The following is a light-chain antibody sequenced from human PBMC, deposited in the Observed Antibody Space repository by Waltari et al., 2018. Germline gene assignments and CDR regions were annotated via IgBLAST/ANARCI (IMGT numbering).Light chain of an antibody. V-gene: IGKV1-39*01. J-gene: IGKJ1*01. CDR1: ESSNIF. CDR2: GAS. Sequence: DIQMTQSPSSVSASVGDRVTVTCRASESSNIFLNWYQQRPGKAPKLLIFGASTLQTGVPFRFSASGSGTDFTLTISSLQPEDVATYYCQQSYRPPWTFGQGTTVEI. CDR3: QQSYRPPWT.